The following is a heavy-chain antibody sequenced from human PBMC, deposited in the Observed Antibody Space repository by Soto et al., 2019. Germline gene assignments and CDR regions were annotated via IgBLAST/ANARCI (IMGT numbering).Heavy chain of an antibody. CDR2: ISASGEST. Sequence: EVQLLESGGCLVQPGGCLRLSCAASGFTFSTYAMSWVRQAQGKGLERVSAISASGESTYSADSVKGRFTISRDTSMNALYLQMSSLRIEDTAVYYCAHLRGYGVFAAYDIWGQGTMVTVSS. D-gene: IGHD4-17*01. J-gene: IGHJ3*02. V-gene: IGHV3-23*01. CDR3: AHLRGYGVFAAYDI. CDR1: GFTFSTYA.